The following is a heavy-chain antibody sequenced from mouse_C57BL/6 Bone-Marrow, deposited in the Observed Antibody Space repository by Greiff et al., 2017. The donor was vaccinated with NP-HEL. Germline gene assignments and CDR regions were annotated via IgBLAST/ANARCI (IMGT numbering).Heavy chain of an antibody. D-gene: IGHD1-1*01. CDR1: GYTFTEYT. J-gene: IGHJ2*01. V-gene: IGHV1-62-2*01. CDR2: FYPGSGSI. Sequence: VQLQQSGAELVKPGASVKLSCKASGYTFTEYTIHWVKQRSGQGLEWIGWFYPGSGSIKYNEKFKDKATLTADKSSSTVYMELSRLTSEDSAVYFCARHEAPHYYSSSYLYYFDYWGQGTTLTVSS. CDR3: ARHEAPHYYSSSYLYYFDY.